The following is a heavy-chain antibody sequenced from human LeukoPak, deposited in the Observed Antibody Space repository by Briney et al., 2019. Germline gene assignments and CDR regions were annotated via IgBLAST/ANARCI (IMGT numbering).Heavy chain of an antibody. D-gene: IGHD2-2*02. V-gene: IGHV4-38-2*02. CDR1: GYSISSGYY. CDR3: AREAGGFCSSTSCYTRGSYNWFDP. J-gene: IGHJ5*02. Sequence: SETLSLTCAVSGYSISSGYYWGWIRQPPGKGLEWIGSIYHSGSTYYNPSLKSRVTISVDTSKNQFSLKLSSVTAADTAVYYCAREAGGFCSSTSCYTRGSYNWFDPWGQGTLVTVSS. CDR2: IYHSGST.